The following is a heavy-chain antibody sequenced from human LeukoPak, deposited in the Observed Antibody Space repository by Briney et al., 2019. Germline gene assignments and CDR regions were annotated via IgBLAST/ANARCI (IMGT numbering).Heavy chain of an antibody. V-gene: IGHV4-39*01. Sequence: SETLSLTCTVSSGSISSSSYSWGWLRQPPGKGLEWVGSIYYSGSTYYNPSLKSRVTISVDTSKNQFSLKLSSVTAADTAVYYCARQGGSYLYYFDYWGQGTLVTVSS. CDR2: IYYSGST. CDR3: ARQGGSYLYYFDY. D-gene: IGHD1-26*01. CDR1: SGSISSSSYS. J-gene: IGHJ4*02.